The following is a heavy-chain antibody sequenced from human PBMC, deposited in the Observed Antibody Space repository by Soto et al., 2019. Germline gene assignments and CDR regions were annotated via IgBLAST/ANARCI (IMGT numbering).Heavy chain of an antibody. CDR2: IYHTEST. D-gene: IGHD4-17*01. CDR3: ARYDFGTFDY. V-gene: IGHV4-4*02. J-gene: IGHJ4*02. CDR1: GDSISSSFW. Sequence: PSETLSLTCAVSGDSISSSFWWSWVRQPPGKGLEWIGEIYHTESTVYNPSLKSRVTISVDKSKNQFSLNLDSVTAADTAVYYCARYDFGTFDYWGRGILVTDSS.